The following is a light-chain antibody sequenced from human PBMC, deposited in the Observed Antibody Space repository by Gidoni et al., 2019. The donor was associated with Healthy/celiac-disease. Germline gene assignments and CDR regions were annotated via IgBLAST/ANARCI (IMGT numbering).Light chain of an antibody. J-gene: IGKJ4*01. CDR1: QSISSY. CDR2: AAS. Sequence: DLQMTQSPSSLSASVGDRVTITCRASQSISSYLNWYQQKPGKAPKLLIYAASSLQSGVPSRFSGSGSGTDFTLTISSLQPEDFATYYCQQSYSNPLTFXGXTKVEIK. CDR3: QQSYSNPLT. V-gene: IGKV1-39*01.